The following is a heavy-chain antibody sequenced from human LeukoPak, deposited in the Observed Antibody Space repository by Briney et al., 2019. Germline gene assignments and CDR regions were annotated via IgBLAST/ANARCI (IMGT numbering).Heavy chain of an antibody. CDR3: ARERVATITIDY. CDR1: GFTFSSYE. V-gene: IGHV3-48*03. D-gene: IGHD5-24*01. CDR2: ISSSGSTI. J-gene: IGHJ4*02. Sequence: PGGSLRLSCAASGFTFSSYEMNWVRQAPGKGLEWVSYISSSGSTIYYADSVKGRFTISRDNAKNSLYLQMNSLRAEDTAVYYCARERVATITIDYWGQGTLVTVSS.